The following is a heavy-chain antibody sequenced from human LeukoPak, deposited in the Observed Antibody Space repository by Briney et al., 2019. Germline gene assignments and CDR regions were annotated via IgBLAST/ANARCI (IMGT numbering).Heavy chain of an antibody. Sequence: PSETLSLTCAVYGGSFSGYYWSWIRQPPGKGLEWIGEINHSGSTNYNPSLKSRVTISVDTSKNQFSLKLSSVTAADTAVYYCARGTAMVKTHPFDYWGQGTLVTVSS. D-gene: IGHD5-18*01. CDR2: INHSGST. J-gene: IGHJ4*02. CDR3: ARGTAMVKTHPFDY. CDR1: GGSFSGYY. V-gene: IGHV4-34*01.